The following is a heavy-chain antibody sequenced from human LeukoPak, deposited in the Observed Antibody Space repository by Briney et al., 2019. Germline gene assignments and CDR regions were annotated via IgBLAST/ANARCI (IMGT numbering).Heavy chain of an antibody. Sequence: SETLSLTCAVYGGSFSDYYWSWIRQPPGKGLEWIGEINHSGSTNYNPSLKSRVTISVDTSKNQFSLKLSSVTAADTAVYYCARGPNYPSPSPFDYWGQGTLVTVSS. CDR3: ARGPNYPSPSPFDY. V-gene: IGHV4-34*01. D-gene: IGHD5-24*01. CDR1: GGSFSDYY. J-gene: IGHJ4*02. CDR2: INHSGST.